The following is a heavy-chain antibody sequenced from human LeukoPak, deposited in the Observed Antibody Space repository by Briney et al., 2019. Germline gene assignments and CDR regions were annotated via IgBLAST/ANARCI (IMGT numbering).Heavy chain of an antibody. D-gene: IGHD3-10*02. CDR1: GFTVRDHY. Sequence: GGSLRLSCVASGFTVRDHYMSWVRQAPGKGLEWVSVIYGADNTYYADSIKGRFTLSRDSPRNTLYLQMNSLRTEDTAVYYCAGYVRGYPYWGQGTLVTVSS. CDR3: AGYVRGYPY. V-gene: IGHV3-66*02. CDR2: IYGADNT. J-gene: IGHJ4*02.